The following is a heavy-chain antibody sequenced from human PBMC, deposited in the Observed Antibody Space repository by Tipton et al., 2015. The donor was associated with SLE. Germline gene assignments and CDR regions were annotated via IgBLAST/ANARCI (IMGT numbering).Heavy chain of an antibody. D-gene: IGHD1-26*01. CDR2: IYYSGST. Sequence: TLSLTCTVSGGSISSHYWSWIRQPPGKGLEWIGYIYYSGSTNYNPSLKSRGTISVDTSKNQFSLKLSSVTAADTAVYYCARDISEVGATTPYDAFDIWGQGTMVTVSS. J-gene: IGHJ3*02. V-gene: IGHV4-59*11. CDR1: GGSISSHY. CDR3: ARDISEVGATTPYDAFDI.